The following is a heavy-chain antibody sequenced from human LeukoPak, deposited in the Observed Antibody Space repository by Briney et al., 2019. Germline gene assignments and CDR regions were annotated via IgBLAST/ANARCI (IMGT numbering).Heavy chain of an antibody. CDR3: AKDRESSSWYFDY. V-gene: IGHV3-23*01. J-gene: IGHJ4*02. Sequence: GGSLGLSCAASGFIFSNYIMSWVRQAPGKGLEWVSTIGGSAGSAYYADSVKGRFTVSRDNSKNTIYLQMNGLRVEDTAVYYCAKDRESSSWYFDYWGQGTLVTVSS. D-gene: IGHD6-13*01. CDR2: IGGSAGSA. CDR1: GFIFSNYI.